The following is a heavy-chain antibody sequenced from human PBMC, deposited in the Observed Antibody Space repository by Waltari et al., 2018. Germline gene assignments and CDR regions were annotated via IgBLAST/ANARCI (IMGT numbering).Heavy chain of an antibody. D-gene: IGHD3-10*01. CDR2: IYHSGSS. CDR1: GYSISSGYY. V-gene: IGHV4-38-2*01. J-gene: IGHJ1*01. CDR3: ARHYPPLGAEYFQH. Sequence: QVQLQESGPGLVKPSETLSLTCAVSGYSISSGYYWGWLRQPPGKGLEWIGSIYHSGSSYYNPSLKSRVTISVDTSKNQFSLKLSSVTAADTAVYYCARHYPPLGAEYFQHWGQGTLVTVSS.